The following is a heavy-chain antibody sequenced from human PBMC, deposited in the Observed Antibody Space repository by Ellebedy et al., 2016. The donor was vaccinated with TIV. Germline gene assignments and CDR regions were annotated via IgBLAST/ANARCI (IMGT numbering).Heavy chain of an antibody. V-gene: IGHV1-18*01. CDR3: ARDMAPGTPGRGDY. Sequence: ASVKVSCXASGGTFSSYAISWVRQAPGQGLEWMGWINAYNGDTRYPQKFQGRVTMTTDTSTSTAYLELRSLRSDDTAVYYCARDMAPGTPGRGDYWGQGTLVTVSS. D-gene: IGHD1-1*01. J-gene: IGHJ4*02. CDR2: INAYNGDT. CDR1: GGTFSSYA.